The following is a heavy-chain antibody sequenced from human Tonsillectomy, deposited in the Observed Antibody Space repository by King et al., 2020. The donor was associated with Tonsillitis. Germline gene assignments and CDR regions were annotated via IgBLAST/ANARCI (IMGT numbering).Heavy chain of an antibody. Sequence: VQLQQWGAGLLKPSETLSLTCAVYGGSFSGYYWSWIRQPPGKGLEWIGEINHSGSTNYNPSLKSRVTISVDTSKNQFSLKLSSVTDADTAVYYCARGRVDYDSSGYYYTSFDYWGQGTLVTVSS. D-gene: IGHD3-22*01. CDR3: ARGRVDYDSSGYYYTSFDY. CDR1: GGSFSGYY. CDR2: INHSGST. V-gene: IGHV4-34*01. J-gene: IGHJ4*02.